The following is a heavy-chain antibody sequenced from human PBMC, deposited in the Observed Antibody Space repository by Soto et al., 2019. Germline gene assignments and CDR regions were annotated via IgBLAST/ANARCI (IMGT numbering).Heavy chain of an antibody. CDR3: ARVGSSSGWYFDYYYGMDV. V-gene: IGHV1-8*01. D-gene: IGHD6-19*01. J-gene: IGHJ6*02. CDR2: MNPNSGNT. CDR1: GYTFTSYD. Sequence: ASVKVSCKASGYTFTSYDINWVRQATGQGLEWMGWMNPNSGNTGYAQKFQGRVTMTRNTSISTAYMELSSLRSEDTAVYHCARVGSSSGWYFDYYYGMDVWGQGTTVTVSS.